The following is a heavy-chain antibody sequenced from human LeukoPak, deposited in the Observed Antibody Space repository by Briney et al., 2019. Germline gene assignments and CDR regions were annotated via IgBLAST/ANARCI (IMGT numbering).Heavy chain of an antibody. CDR1: GGTFSSYA. CDR3: ARDFPIYCSSTSCYRSGWFDP. Sequence: SVKVSCKAPGGTFSSYAISWVRQAPGQGLEWMGGIIPIFGTANYAQKFQSRVTITPDEATSPAYMELSSLRSEDTAVYYCARDFPIYCSSTSCYRSGWFDPWGQGTVVSVSS. V-gene: IGHV1-69*01. CDR2: IIPIFGTA. J-gene: IGHJ5*02. D-gene: IGHD2-2*01.